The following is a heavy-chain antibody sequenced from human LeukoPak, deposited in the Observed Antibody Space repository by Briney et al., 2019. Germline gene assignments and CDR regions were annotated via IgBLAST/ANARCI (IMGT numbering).Heavy chain of an antibody. CDR2: IKQDGSEK. CDR3: ARDRMVRGVIMYPVYYFDY. J-gene: IGHJ4*02. V-gene: IGHV3-7*01. D-gene: IGHD3-10*01. Sequence: PGGSLRLSCAASGFTFSSYWMSWVRQAPGKGLEWVANIKQDGSEKYYVDSVKGRFTISRDNAKNSLYLQMNSLRAEDTAVFYCARDRMVRGVIMYPVYYFDYWGQGTLVTVSS. CDR1: GFTFSSYW.